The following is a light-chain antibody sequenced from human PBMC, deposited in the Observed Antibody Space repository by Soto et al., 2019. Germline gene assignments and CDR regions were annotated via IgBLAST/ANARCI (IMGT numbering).Light chain of an antibody. V-gene: IGKV1-27*01. Sequence: DIQMTQSPSSLSASVGDRVTITCQACQDISNCLAWYQQKPRQPPKLLIYWASTRESGVPDRFSGSGSGTDFTLTISSLQSEDFAVYYCQQYNNWPPAWTFGQGPRWIS. J-gene: IGKJ1*01. CDR3: QQYNNWPPAWT. CDR1: QDISNC. CDR2: WAS.